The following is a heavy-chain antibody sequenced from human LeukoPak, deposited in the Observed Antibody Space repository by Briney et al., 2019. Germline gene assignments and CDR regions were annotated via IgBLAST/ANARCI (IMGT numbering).Heavy chain of an antibody. Sequence: ASVKVSCKASGYTFTGYYMHWVRQAPGQGLEWMGRINPNSGGTNYAQKFQGRVTMTMDTSISTAYMEPSMLRSDDTAVYYCATSAQGSGYSPLGYWGQGTLVTVSS. D-gene: IGHD3-22*01. V-gene: IGHV1-2*06. CDR1: GYTFTGYY. CDR2: INPNSGGT. CDR3: ATSAQGSGYSPLGY. J-gene: IGHJ4*02.